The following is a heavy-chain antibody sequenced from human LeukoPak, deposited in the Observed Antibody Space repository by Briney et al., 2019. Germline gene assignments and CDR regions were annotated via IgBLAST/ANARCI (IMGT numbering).Heavy chain of an antibody. D-gene: IGHD3-10*01. CDR2: IYPGDSDT. CDR1: GYSFSGYW. V-gene: IGHV5-51*01. Sequence: GESLKISCKGFGYSFSGYWIGWVRQMPGKGLEWMGIIYPGDSDTRYSPSFQGQVTISADKSISTAYLQWSSLKASDTAMYYCASTMVRGDHDAFDIWGQGTMVTVSS. CDR3: ASTMVRGDHDAFDI. J-gene: IGHJ3*02.